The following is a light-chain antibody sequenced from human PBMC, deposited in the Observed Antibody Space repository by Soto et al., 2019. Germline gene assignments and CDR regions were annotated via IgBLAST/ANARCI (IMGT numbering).Light chain of an antibody. CDR2: EVN. CDR3: CSYACSSNV. Sequence: QSALTQPPSASGSPGQSVAISCTGTSSDVGGFNYVSWYQQHPGKAPKLMIFEVNKRPQGVPDRFSGPKSGNTASLTVSGLQVEEGADYFGCSYACSSNVFGPGTKRTVL. V-gene: IGLV2-8*01. CDR1: SSDVGGFNY. J-gene: IGLJ1*01.